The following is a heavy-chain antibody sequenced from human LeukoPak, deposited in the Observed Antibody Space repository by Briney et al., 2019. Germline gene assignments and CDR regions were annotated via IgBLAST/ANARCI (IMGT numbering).Heavy chain of an antibody. V-gene: IGHV1-69*13. CDR1: GGTFSSYA. Sequence: SVKVSCKASGGTFSSYAISWVRQAPGQGLEWMGGIIPIFGTANYAQKFQGRVTITADESTSTAYMELSSLRSEDTAVYYCARTYSGSYIRAFDIWGQGTTVTVSS. CDR3: ARTYSGSYIRAFDI. J-gene: IGHJ3*02. D-gene: IGHD1-26*01. CDR2: IIPIFGTA.